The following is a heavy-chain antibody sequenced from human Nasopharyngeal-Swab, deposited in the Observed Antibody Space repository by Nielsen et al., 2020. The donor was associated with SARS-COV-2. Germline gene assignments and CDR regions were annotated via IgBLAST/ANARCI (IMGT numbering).Heavy chain of an antibody. CDR1: GGSFSGYY. V-gene: IGHV4-34*01. J-gene: IGHJ6*03. CDR2: INHSGST. CDR3: ARASPTYYYYYMDV. Sequence: GSLRLSCAFYGGSFSGYYWSWIRQPPGKGLEWIGEINHSGSTNYNPSLKSRVTISVDTSKNQFSLKLSSVTAADTAVYYCARASPTYYYYYMDVWGKGTTVTVSS.